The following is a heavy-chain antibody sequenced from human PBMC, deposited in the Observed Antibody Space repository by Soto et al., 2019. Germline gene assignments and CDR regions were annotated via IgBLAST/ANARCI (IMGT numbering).Heavy chain of an antibody. CDR3: ARDGTLYDVRGYYSLY. J-gene: IGHJ4*02. V-gene: IGHV1-69*01. D-gene: IGHD3-22*01. CDR2: IIPMFGKA. Sequence: QVQLVQSGAEVKKPGSSVKVSCKASGGTFSRYALSWVRQAPGQGLEWMGGIIPMFGKANYAQKFQGRVTITADDSTRTGYMELRSLLSEDPAVYYCARDGTLYDVRGYYSLYWGKGPLVTVSS. CDR1: GGTFSRYA.